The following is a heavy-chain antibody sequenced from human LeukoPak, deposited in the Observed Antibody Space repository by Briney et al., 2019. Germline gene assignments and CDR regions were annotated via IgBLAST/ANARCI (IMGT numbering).Heavy chain of an antibody. CDR3: ARASWVSTADAVR. V-gene: IGHV3-23*01. D-gene: IGHD3-16*01. CDR2: MKGTGET. CDR1: GLSFSSFA. Sequence: QPGGSLTLSCAASGLSFSSFAMSWVRQAPARGLEWLSSMKGTGETIYADSVRGRCRLFRDGSRNTVYLQLNRLRVEVTAVYYCARASWVSTADAVRWGQGTVVSVCS. J-gene: IGHJ4*02.